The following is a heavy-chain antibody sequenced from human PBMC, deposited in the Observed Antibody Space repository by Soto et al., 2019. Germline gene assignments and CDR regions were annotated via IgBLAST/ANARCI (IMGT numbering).Heavy chain of an antibody. CDR3: ARDRGYDILTGYYAGHYYGMDV. D-gene: IGHD3-9*01. CDR2: IIPIFGTA. V-gene: IGHV1-69*06. J-gene: IGHJ6*02. CDR1: GGTFSSYA. Sequence: SVKVSCKASGGTFSSYAISWVRQAPGQGLEWMGGIIPIFGTANYAQKFQGRVTITADKSTSTAYMELSSLRSEDTAVYYCARDRGYDILTGYYAGHYYGMDVWGQGTTVTVSS.